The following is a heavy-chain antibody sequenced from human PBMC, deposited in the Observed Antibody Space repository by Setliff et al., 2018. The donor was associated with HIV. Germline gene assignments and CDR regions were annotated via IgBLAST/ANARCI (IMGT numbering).Heavy chain of an antibody. D-gene: IGHD3-22*01. CDR3: ARDLSRPNQAVITAHFDY. CDR1: GFTFSSYS. J-gene: IGHJ4*02. Sequence: PGGSLRLSCVASGFTFSSYSMNWVRQAPGKGLEWVSYISSSISTIYYADSVKGRFTISRDNAKSSLYLQMNSLRAEDTAVYYCARDLSRPNQAVITAHFDYWGQGALVTVSS. CDR2: ISSSISTI. V-gene: IGHV3-48*04.